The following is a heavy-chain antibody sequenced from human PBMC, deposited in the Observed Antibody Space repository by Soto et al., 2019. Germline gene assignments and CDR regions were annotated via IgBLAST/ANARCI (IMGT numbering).Heavy chain of an antibody. J-gene: IGHJ3*01. CDR1: SNYE. Sequence: SNYEMNWIRQAPGKGLEWVSHISTTGTSPYYADSVRGRFTVSRDTANNSIYLQMNSLRAEDTALYYCARDGHRGPSDAFDVWGQGTMVTVSS. D-gene: IGHD3-10*01. CDR2: ISTTGTSP. V-gene: IGHV3-48*03. CDR3: ARDGHRGPSDAFDV.